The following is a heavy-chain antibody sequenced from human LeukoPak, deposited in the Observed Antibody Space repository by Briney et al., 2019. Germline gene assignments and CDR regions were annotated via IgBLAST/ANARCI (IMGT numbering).Heavy chain of an antibody. CDR1: GYSISSGYY. J-gene: IGHJ4*02. D-gene: IGHD6-13*01. Sequence: PPETLSLTCTVSGYSISSGYYWGWIRQPPGKGLEWIGSIYHSGSTYYNPSLKSRVTISVDTSKNQFSLKLSSVTAADTAVYYCARETFIIAAAGPDYWGQGTLVTVSS. V-gene: IGHV4-38-2*02. CDR3: ARETFIIAAAGPDY. CDR2: IYHSGST.